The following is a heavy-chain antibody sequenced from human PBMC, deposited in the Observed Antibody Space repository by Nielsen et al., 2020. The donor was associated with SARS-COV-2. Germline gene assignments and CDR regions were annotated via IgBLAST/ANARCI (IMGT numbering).Heavy chain of an antibody. CDR1: GFTFSSYS. CDR2: ISGSGGST. D-gene: IGHD2-15*01. Sequence: GESLKISCAASGFTFSSYSMNWVRQAPGKGLEWVSAISGSGGSTYYADSVKGRFTISRDNSKNTLYLQMNSLRAEDTAVYYCAKGGYCSGGSCGGWFDPWGQGTLVTVSS. CDR3: AKGGYCSGGSCGGWFDP. V-gene: IGHV3-23*01. J-gene: IGHJ5*02.